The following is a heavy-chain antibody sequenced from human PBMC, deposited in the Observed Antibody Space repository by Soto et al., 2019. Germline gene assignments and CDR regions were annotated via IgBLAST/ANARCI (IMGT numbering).Heavy chain of an antibody. J-gene: IGHJ3*02. CDR3: ASSRLADAFDI. D-gene: IGHD6-19*01. Sequence: SETLSLTCAVYGGSFSGYYWSWIRQPPGKGLEWIGEIKHSGSTNYNPSLKSRVTISVDTSKNQFSLKLSSVTAADTAVYYCASSRLADAFDIWGQGTMVTVSS. CDR2: IKHSGST. V-gene: IGHV4-34*01. CDR1: GGSFSGYY.